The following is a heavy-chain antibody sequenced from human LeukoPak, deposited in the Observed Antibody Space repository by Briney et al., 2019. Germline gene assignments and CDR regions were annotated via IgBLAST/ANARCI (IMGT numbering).Heavy chain of an antibody. Sequence: PSETLSLTCIVSGGSISGYYWSWIRQPPGKGLEWIGYIYYTGTTNYNPSLKSRITISADMSKNQFSLKLSSVTAADTAVYYCARSRSRGYSGDFDYWGQGTLVTVSS. J-gene: IGHJ4*02. CDR1: GGSISGYY. D-gene: IGHD5-12*01. V-gene: IGHV4-59*01. CDR3: ARSRSRGYSGDFDY. CDR2: IYYTGTT.